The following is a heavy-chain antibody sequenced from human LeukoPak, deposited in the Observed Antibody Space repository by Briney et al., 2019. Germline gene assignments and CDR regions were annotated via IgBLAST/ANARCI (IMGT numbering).Heavy chain of an antibody. Sequence: GGSLRLSCVASGFIFSTYDMHWVRQAPGKGLEWVAVISYDRSNKYYADSVKGRFTISRDNSKNTLYLQMNSLRAEDTAVYYCAKSYYDFWSGYYQTFDYWGQGTLVTVSS. CDR3: AKSYYDFWSGYYQTFDY. V-gene: IGHV3-30*18. J-gene: IGHJ4*02. D-gene: IGHD3-3*01. CDR2: ISYDRSNK. CDR1: GFIFSTYD.